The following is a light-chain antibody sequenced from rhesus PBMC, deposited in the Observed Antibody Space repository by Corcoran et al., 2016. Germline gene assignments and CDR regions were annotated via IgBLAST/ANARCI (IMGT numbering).Light chain of an antibody. Sequence: DIQMTQSPSSLSASVGDRVTFTCRASQAIKNYVSWYQQKTGKAPKPLFFYTSSLETGVPSRLSGSRSWTDYILTISSLQPEDFATYYCQQYENFPPTFGGGTKVDLK. V-gene: IGKV1-66*01. J-gene: IGKJ4*01. CDR2: YTS. CDR1: QAIKNY. CDR3: QQYENFPPT.